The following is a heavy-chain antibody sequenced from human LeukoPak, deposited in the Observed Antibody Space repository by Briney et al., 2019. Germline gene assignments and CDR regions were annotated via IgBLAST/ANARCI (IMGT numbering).Heavy chain of an antibody. CDR2: ILYDGSNK. J-gene: IGHJ2*01. V-gene: IGHV3-30*03. Sequence: GGSLRLSCAASGFTFSSYDMHWVRQAPGKGLEWVALILYDGSNKNYADSVNGRSTISRDNSKNTVYLQMNSLRAEDTAVYYCARAAYSSTWYSRYFDLWGRGTLVTVSS. CDR3: ARAAYSSTWYSRYFDL. CDR1: GFTFSSYD. D-gene: IGHD6-13*01.